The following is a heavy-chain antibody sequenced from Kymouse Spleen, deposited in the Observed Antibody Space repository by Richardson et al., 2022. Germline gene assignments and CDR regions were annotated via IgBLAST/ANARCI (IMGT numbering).Heavy chain of an antibody. CDR3: ARGPLRRRYYYYYGMDV. CDR1: GGSFSGYY. CDR2: INHSGST. J-gene: IGHJ6*02. V-gene: IGHV4-34*01. Sequence: QVQLQQWGAGLLKPSETLSLTCAVYGGSFSGYYWSWIRQPPGKGLEWIGEINHSGSTNYNPSLKSRVTISVDTSKNQFSLKLSSVTAADTAVYYCARGPLRRRYYYYYGMDVWGQGTTVTVSS. D-gene: IGHD3-16*02,IGHD3-3*01,IGHD3-9*01.